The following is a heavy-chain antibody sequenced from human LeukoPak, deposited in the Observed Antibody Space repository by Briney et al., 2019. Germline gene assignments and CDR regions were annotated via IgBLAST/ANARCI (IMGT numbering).Heavy chain of an antibody. CDR2: ISPIGGST. J-gene: IGHJ6*02. CDR1: GFAFTSYA. V-gene: IGHV3-23*01. D-gene: IGHD4-17*01. CDR3: AKDLEVYGDYVSPYYYYRDV. Sequence: GGSLRLSRAPSGFAFTSYAMSWVRPAPGKGRGWVSAISPIGGSTYYADSVKGRFTISRDNSKNTLYLQMNSLRAEDTAVYYCAKDLEVYGDYVSPYYYYRDVWGQGTTVTVSS.